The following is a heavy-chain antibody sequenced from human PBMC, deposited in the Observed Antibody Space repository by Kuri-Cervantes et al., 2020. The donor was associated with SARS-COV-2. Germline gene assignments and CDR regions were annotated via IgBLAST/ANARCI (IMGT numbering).Heavy chain of an antibody. CDR2: ISYDETYK. CDR1: RLTFRNYG. Sequence: GESLKISCAASRLTFRNYGMHWVRQAPGKGLEWVALISYDETYKYYADSVEGRFTISRDNSENTLYLQMNSLRAEDTAMYYCAAERYEWLAYAYYFDLWGQGTLVTVSS. V-gene: IGHV3-30*03. D-gene: IGHD6-19*01. J-gene: IGHJ4*02. CDR3: AAERYEWLAYAYYFDL.